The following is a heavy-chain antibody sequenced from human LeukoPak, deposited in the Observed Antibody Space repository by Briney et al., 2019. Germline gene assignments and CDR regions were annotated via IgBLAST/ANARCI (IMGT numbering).Heavy chain of an antibody. J-gene: IGHJ2*01. CDR1: GGSISSGGYY. Sequence: SETLSLTCTVSGGSISSGGYYWSWIRQPPGKGLEWIGYIYHSGSTYYNPSLKSRVTISVDTSKNQFSLKLSSVTAADTAVYYCARAWGTVTYWYFDLWGRGTLVTVSS. D-gene: IGHD4-17*01. CDR2: IYHSGST. V-gene: IGHV4-30-2*01. CDR3: ARAWGTVTYWYFDL.